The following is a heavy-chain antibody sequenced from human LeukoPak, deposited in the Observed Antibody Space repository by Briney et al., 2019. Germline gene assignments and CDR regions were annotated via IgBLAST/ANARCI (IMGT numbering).Heavy chain of an antibody. CDR3: TSRPPIAVAGTGSLNYYMDV. Sequence: GGSLRLSCAASGFTFNKYWMTWVRQAPGKGLEWLATIKTDGSQKYYVDSVKGRFSISRDNANNSLYLQMNSLKTEDTAVYYCTSRPPIAVAGTGSLNYYMDVWGKGTTVTISS. CDR1: GFTFNKYW. J-gene: IGHJ6*03. D-gene: IGHD6-19*01. CDR2: IKTDGSQK. V-gene: IGHV3-7*03.